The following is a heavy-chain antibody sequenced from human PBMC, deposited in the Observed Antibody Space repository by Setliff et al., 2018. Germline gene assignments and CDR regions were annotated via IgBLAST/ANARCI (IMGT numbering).Heavy chain of an antibody. CDR3: AKDFFYSNYSYYYYYMDV. CDR2: ISGSGGST. Sequence: GESLKISCAASGFTFSSYAMSWVRQAPGKGLEWVSAISGSGGSTYYADSVKGRFTISRDNSKNTLYLQMNSLRAEDTAVYYCAKDFFYSNYSYYYYYMDVWGKGTTVTVSS. CDR1: GFTFSSYA. J-gene: IGHJ6*03. D-gene: IGHD4-4*01. V-gene: IGHV3-23*01.